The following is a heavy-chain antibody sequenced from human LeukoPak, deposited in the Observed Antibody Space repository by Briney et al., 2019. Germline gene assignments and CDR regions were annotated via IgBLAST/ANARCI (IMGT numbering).Heavy chain of an antibody. Sequence: SEALSLTCTVSGGSVSSGNYYWSWIRQPPGKGLEWIVYIYYSGSTNYNPSLKSRVTISLDTSKNQFSLKLSSVTAADTAVYYCARVGNDAFDIWGQGTMVTVSS. CDR1: GGSVSSGNYY. CDR2: IYYSGST. J-gene: IGHJ3*02. V-gene: IGHV4-61*01. CDR3: ARVGNDAFDI.